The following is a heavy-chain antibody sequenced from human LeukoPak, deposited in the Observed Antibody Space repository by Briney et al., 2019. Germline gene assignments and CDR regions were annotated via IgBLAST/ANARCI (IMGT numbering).Heavy chain of an antibody. V-gene: IGHV1-2*02. Sequence: ASVKVSCKASAYTFTGYYLHWVRQAPGQGLQRMGWIDPNNGDTEYAQKFQGRVTMTRDRSVSTAYMELGRLTSDDTAVYYCARRSRNGLDAFDIWGQGTMVTVSS. D-gene: IGHD1-14*01. CDR2: IDPNNGDT. CDR3: ARRSRNGLDAFDI. J-gene: IGHJ3*02. CDR1: AYTFTGYY.